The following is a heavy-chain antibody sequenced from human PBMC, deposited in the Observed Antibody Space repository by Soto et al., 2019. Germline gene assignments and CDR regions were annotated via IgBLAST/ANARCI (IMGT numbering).Heavy chain of an antibody. D-gene: IGHD3-10*02. CDR1: GFTLSDYY. CDR2: SSNSGTYT. V-gene: IGHV3-11*06. Sequence: VQLVESGGGLVKPGGSLRLSCVASGFTLSDYYMSWVRQAPGKGLEWLSYSSNSGTYTKYAGSVKGRFSISRDNAKNSLYLQINSLRGEDTAIYYCARSGDNYNVLDYWGQGTPVTVSS. CDR3: ARSGDNYNVLDY. J-gene: IGHJ4*02.